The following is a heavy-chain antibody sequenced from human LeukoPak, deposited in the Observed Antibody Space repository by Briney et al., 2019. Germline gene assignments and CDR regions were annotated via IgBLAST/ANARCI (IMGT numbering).Heavy chain of an antibody. D-gene: IGHD4/OR15-4a*01. CDR2: IYLNSGDT. Sequence: SVKVSCKASGYTFTDYYMHWVRQAPGQGLEWMGWIYLNSGDTNYAQEFQGRVTMTRDTSISTAYMELNRLRSDDTAVYYCARVVYRATSPVDYWGQGTLVTVSS. J-gene: IGHJ4*02. V-gene: IGHV1-2*02. CDR1: GYTFTDYY. CDR3: ARVVYRATSPVDY.